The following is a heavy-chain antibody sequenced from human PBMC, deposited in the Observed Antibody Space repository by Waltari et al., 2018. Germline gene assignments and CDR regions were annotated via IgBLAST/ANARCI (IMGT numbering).Heavy chain of an antibody. CDR2: ISDDGQTS. D-gene: IGHD3-10*01. J-gene: IGHJ6*03. CDR1: GFTFSTYA. Sequence: EARLEESGGGLEQPGKSLRLSCSASGFTFSTYAMTWVRQAPGKGLECVSSISDDGQTSFYADSVNGRCIISRDNSKSTLFLHLNSLRGDDTARYYCAKGIRATATYFYMDVWGKGTTVTVSS. CDR3: AKGIRATATYFYMDV. V-gene: IGHV3-23*04.